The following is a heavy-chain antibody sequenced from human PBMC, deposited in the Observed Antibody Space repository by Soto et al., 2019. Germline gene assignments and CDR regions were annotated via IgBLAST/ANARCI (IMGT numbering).Heavy chain of an antibody. CDR2: INHSGST. V-gene: IGHV4-34*01. CDR1: GGSFSGYY. D-gene: IGHD2-2*01. Sequence: PSETLSLTCAVYGGSFSGYYWSWIRQPPGKGLEWIGEINHSGSTNYNPSLKSRVTISVDTSKNQFSLKLSSVTAADTAVYYCARGRHIVVVPAATYYYGMDVWGQGTTVTVSS. J-gene: IGHJ6*02. CDR3: ARGRHIVVVPAATYYYGMDV.